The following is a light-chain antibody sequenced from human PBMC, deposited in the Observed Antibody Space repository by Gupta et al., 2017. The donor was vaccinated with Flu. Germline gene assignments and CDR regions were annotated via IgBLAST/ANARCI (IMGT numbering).Light chain of an antibody. J-gene: IGLJ3*02. CDR2: ADT. Sequence: SYELTQPPSVSVSPGQTARITCSGDALPKKYADWYQQKSGQAPVLVMYADTKRPSGIPERFSGSSSGIMATFTIGGAQVDDEADYSCYSTDSSGNPCVFGGGTNMTVL. V-gene: IGLV3-10*01. CDR1: ALPKKY. CDR3: YSTDSSGNPCV.